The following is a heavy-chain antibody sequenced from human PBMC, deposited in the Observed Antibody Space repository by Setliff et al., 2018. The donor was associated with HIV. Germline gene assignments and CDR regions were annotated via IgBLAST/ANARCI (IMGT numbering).Heavy chain of an antibody. CDR2: IYYSGST. D-gene: IGHD1-7*01. J-gene: IGHJ4*02. CDR1: GDSISTFY. CDR3: ARGHTWNYYGGDYFDY. V-gene: IGHV4-59*01. Sequence: SETLSLTCTVSGDSISTFYWNWIRQPPGKGLEWIGYIYYSGSTNYNPSLESRVSISVDTSKNQSSLRLSSVTAADTAVYYCARGHTWNYYGGDYFDYWGQGSLVTVSS.